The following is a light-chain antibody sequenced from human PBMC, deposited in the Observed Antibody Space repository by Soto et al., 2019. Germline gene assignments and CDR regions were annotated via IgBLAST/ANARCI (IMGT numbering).Light chain of an antibody. CDR1: QSIIRY. J-gene: IGKJ2*01. Sequence: DIQMTHTPSSLSASVGDRVTITCRASQSIIRYLNWYQQKPGKAPNLLIYAASSLQSGVPSRFIGSGSGTDFTLTISSLQPEDFATYYCQQSYSVPYTFGQGTNLEIK. CDR2: AAS. V-gene: IGKV1-39*01. CDR3: QQSYSVPYT.